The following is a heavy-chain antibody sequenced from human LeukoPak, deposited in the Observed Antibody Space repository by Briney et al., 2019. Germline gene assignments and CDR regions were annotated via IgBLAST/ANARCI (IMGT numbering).Heavy chain of an antibody. CDR1: GFTFSSYG. CDR2: ISSSSYI. J-gene: IGHJ4*02. Sequence: GGSLRLSCAASGFTFSSYGMNWVRQAPGKGLEWVSSISSSSYIYYADSVKGRFTISRDNAKDSLYLQMNSLRAEDTAVYYCARDPYYYDSSGYFYYWGQGTLVTVSS. V-gene: IGHV3-21*01. D-gene: IGHD3-22*01. CDR3: ARDPYYYDSSGYFYY.